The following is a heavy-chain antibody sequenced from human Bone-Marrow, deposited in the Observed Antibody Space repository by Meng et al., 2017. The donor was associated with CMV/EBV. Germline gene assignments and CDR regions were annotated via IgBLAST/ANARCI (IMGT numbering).Heavy chain of an antibody. D-gene: IGHD2-15*01. J-gene: IGHJ5*02. V-gene: IGHV1-2*02. CDR3: AFFGSLNPRYCSGGSCYSPRDWFDP. Sequence: ASVKVSCKASGYTFTGYYMHWVRQAPGQGLEWMGWINPNSGGTNYAQKFQGRVTMTRDTSISTAYMELSRLRSDDTAVYYCAFFGSLNPRYCSGGSCYSPRDWFDPWGQGTLVTVSS. CDR2: INPNSGGT. CDR1: GYTFTGYY.